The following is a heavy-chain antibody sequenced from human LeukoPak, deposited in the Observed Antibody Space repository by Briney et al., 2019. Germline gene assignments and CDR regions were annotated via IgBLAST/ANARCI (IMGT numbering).Heavy chain of an antibody. Sequence: PSETLSLTCTVSGGSISSYYWSWIRQPPGKGLEWIGYIYYSGSTNYNPSLKSRVTISVDTSKNQSSLKLSSVTAADTAVYYCAKTVVTRTNTKNNWFDPWGQGTLVTVSS. V-gene: IGHV4-59*01. CDR2: IYYSGST. CDR3: AKTVVTRTNTKNNWFDP. D-gene: IGHD4-23*01. J-gene: IGHJ5*02. CDR1: GGSISSYY.